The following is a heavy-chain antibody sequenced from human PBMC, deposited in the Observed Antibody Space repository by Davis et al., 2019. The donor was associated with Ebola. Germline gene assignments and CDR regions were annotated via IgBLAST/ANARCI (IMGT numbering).Heavy chain of an antibody. Sequence: GESLKISCAASGFTFSSYTLNWVRQAPGKGLEWVSTISDRSEHTHYADSVKGRFTISRDDSKNTLFLQMNSLRAEDTAVYYCAKSVEWERSFDFWGQGTLVTVSS. D-gene: IGHD1-26*01. J-gene: IGHJ4*02. CDR2: ISDRSEHT. CDR3: AKSVEWERSFDF. CDR1: GFTFSSYT. V-gene: IGHV3-23*01.